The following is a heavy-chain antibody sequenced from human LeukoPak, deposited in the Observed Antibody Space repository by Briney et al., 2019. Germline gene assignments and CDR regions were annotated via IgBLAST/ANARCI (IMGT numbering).Heavy chain of an antibody. V-gene: IGHV4-39*07. J-gene: IGHJ4*02. D-gene: IGHD1-26*01. Sequence: SETLSLTCTVSGGSISSSSYYWGWIRQPPGKGLEWIGSIYYSGSTNYNPSLKSRVTISVDTSKNQFSLKLSSVTAADTAVYYCARDFVGATGYWGQGTLVTVSS. CDR1: GGSISSSSYY. CDR3: ARDFVGATGY. CDR2: IYYSGST.